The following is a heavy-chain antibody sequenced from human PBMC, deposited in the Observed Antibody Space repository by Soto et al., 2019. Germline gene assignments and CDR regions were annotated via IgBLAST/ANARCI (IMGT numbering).Heavy chain of an antibody. CDR2: VYYSGST. Sequence: QVQLQESGPGLVKPSETLSLTCTVSGGSISSSYWSWIRQPPGKGLEYIGYVYYSGSTNYNPCLLRRVTISLDTSKDQLSLTLSSVTAADTSVYCCATSSRASWRYYYLDVWGKGTTVTVSS. V-gene: IGHV4-59*01. CDR3: ATSSRASWRYYYLDV. CDR1: GGSISSSY. J-gene: IGHJ6*03.